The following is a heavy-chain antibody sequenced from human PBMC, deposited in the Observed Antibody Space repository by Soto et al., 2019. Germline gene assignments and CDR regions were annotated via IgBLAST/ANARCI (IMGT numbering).Heavy chain of an antibody. Sequence: PGGSLRLSCAASGFTFSSYAMHWVRQAPGKGLEWVAVISYDGSNKYYADSVKGRFTISRDNSKNTLYLQMNSLRAEDTAVYYCARTYGDYVFLLGFDYWGQGTLVTVSS. CDR2: ISYDGSNK. D-gene: IGHD4-17*01. V-gene: IGHV3-30-3*01. CDR1: GFTFSSYA. J-gene: IGHJ4*02. CDR3: ARTYGDYVFLLGFDY.